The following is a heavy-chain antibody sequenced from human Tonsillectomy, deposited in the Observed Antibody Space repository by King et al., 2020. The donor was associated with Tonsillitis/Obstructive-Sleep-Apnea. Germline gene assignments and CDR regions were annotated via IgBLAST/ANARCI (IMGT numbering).Heavy chain of an antibody. Sequence: VQLVESGGGLVQPGGSLRLSCAASGFTFSSYEMNWVRQAPGKGLEWVSYISSSGSTIYYADSVKGRFTISRDNAKNSLYLQMNSLRAEDTAVYYCASSGYSSGWAPDYWGQGTLVTVSS. CDR3: ASSGYSSGWAPDY. D-gene: IGHD6-19*01. J-gene: IGHJ4*02. V-gene: IGHV3-48*03. CDR1: GFTFSSYE. CDR2: ISSSGSTI.